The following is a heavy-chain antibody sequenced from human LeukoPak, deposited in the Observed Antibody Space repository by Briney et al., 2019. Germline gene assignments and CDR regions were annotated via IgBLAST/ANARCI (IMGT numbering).Heavy chain of an antibody. Sequence: PGGSLRLSCAASGFTFSSYEMNWVRQAPGKGLEWVSYISSSGSTIYYADSVKGRFTISRDNAKNSLYLQMNSLRGEDTALYYCARDRSEDRFDYWGQGTLVTVSS. J-gene: IGHJ4*02. CDR1: GFTFSSYE. CDR2: ISSSGSTI. D-gene: IGHD1-26*01. V-gene: IGHV3-48*03. CDR3: ARDRSEDRFDY.